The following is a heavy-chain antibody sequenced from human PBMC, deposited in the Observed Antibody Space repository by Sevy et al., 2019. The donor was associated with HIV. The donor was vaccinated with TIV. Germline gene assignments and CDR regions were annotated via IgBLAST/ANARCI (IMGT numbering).Heavy chain of an antibody. Sequence: SETLSLTCTVSNDSVSSGTFHWSWIRQPPQKGLEWIGYIYSSGNTNYNPSLKSRVTISVDTSKKQFSLRLNSVTAADTAVYYCARLRWPEVHFDYWGQGTLVTVSS. CDR1: NDSVSSGTFH. J-gene: IGHJ4*02. D-gene: IGHD2-15*01. CDR2: IYSSGNT. CDR3: ARLRWPEVHFDY. V-gene: IGHV4-61*01.